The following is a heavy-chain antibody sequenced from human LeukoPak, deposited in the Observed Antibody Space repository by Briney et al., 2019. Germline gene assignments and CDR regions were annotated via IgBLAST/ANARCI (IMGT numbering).Heavy chain of an antibody. CDR2: IYYSGST. CDR3: ARAHYDYVWGSYDY. CDR1: GGSISSYY. V-gene: IGHV4-59*01. D-gene: IGHD3-16*01. J-gene: IGHJ4*02. Sequence: SETLSLTCTVSGGSISSYYWSWIRQPPGKGLEWIGYIYYSGSTNYNPSLKSRVTISVDTSKNQFSLKLSSVTAADTAVYYCARAHYDYVWGSYDYWGQGTLVTVS.